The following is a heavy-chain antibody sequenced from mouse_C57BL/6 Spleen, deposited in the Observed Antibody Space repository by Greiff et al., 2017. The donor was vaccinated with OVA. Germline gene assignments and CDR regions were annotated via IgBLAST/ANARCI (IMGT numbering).Heavy chain of an antibody. CDR1: GYSITSGYD. J-gene: IGHJ2*01. V-gene: IGHV3-1*01. CDR3: ARDGPYYFDY. Sequence: EVKVEESGPGMVKPSQSLSLTCTVTGYSITSGYDWHWIRHFPGNKLEWMGYISYSGSTKYNPSLKSRISITHDTSKNHFFLKLNSVTTEDTATYYCARDGPYYFDYWGQGTTLTVSS. CDR2: ISYSGST.